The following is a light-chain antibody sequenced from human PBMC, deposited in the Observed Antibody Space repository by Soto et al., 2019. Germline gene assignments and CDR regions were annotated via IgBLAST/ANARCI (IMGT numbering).Light chain of an antibody. Sequence: QSALTQPRSVSGSPGQSVTSSCTGTSSDVGGYNYVSWCQQHPGKAPKLMIYDVSKRPSGVPDRFSGSKSGNTASLTISGLQAEDEADYYCCSYAGSYTLYVFGAGTKLTVL. CDR3: CSYAGSYTLYV. V-gene: IGLV2-11*01. J-gene: IGLJ1*01. CDR2: DVS. CDR1: SSDVGGYNY.